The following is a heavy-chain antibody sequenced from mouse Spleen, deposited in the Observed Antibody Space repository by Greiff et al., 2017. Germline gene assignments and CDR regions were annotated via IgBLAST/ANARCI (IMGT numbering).Heavy chain of an antibody. J-gene: IGHJ1*01. CDR1: GFTFSDYY. V-gene: IGHV5-12*02. Sequence: EVKLVESGGGLVQPGGSLKLSCATSGFTFSDYYMYWVRQTPEKRLEWVAYISNGGGSTYYPDTVKGRFTISRDNAKNTLYLQMSRLKSEDTAMYYCARGGGYSRYFDVWGAGTTVTVSS. CDR2: ISNGGGST. D-gene: IGHD2-3*01. CDR3: ARGGGYSRYFDV.